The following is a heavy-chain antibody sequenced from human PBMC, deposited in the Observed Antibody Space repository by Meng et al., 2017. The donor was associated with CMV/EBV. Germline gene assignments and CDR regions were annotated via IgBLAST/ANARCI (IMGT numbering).Heavy chain of an antibody. J-gene: IGHJ4*02. D-gene: IGHD3-3*01. CDR1: GGSISSGYYY. CDR2: VYYSRST. CDR3: ARAGVRSTIFGVVIISQYFDY. Sequence: SETLSLTCTLSGGSISSGYYYWSWIRQPPGKGLEWIGYVYYSRSTYYNPSLKSRVTISVDTSKNQYTLKLSSVTAADTVVYHYARAGVRSTIFGVVIISQYFDYWGQGTLVTVSS. V-gene: IGHV4-30-4*08.